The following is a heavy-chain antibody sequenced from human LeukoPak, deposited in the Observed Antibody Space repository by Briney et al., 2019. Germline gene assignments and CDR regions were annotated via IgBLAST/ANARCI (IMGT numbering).Heavy chain of an antibody. D-gene: IGHD3-22*01. CDR2: INTSGGST. CDR1: GYTFTSYY. V-gene: IGHV1-46*01. Sequence: ASVKVSCKASGYTFTSYYMHWVRQPPGQGLEWMGIINTSGGSTSYAQKFQGRVTMTRDTSTSTVYMELSSLRSEDTAVYYCAREAHYDLAFDIWGQGTMVTVSS. CDR3: AREAHYDLAFDI. J-gene: IGHJ3*02.